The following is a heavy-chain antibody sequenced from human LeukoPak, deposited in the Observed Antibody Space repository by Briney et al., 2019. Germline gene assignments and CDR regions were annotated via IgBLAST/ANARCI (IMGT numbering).Heavy chain of an antibody. CDR2: IYYSGST. CDR3: VRGFFVRDNPGSWFDP. V-gene: IGHV4-39*01. J-gene: IGHJ5*02. D-gene: IGHD3-10*02. Sequence: PSETLSLTCTVSGGSISSSSYYWGWIRQPPGKGLEWIGSIYYSGSTYYNPSLKSRVTISVDTSTNQLSLRLSSVTAADTAVYYCVRGFFVRDNPGSWFDPWGQGTLVTVSS. CDR1: GGSISSSSYY.